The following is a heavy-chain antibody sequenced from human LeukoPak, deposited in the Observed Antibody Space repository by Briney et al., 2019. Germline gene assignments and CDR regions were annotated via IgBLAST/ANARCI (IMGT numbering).Heavy chain of an antibody. V-gene: IGHV3-33*01. Sequence: GGSLRLSCAASGFTFSSYGMHWVRQAPGKGLEWVAVIWYDGSNKYYADSVKGRFTISRDNSKNTLYLQMNSLRAEDTAVYYCARPAQDVVVVVAAKGDWFDPWGQGTLVTVSS. D-gene: IGHD2-15*01. J-gene: IGHJ5*02. CDR2: IWYDGSNK. CDR1: GFTFSSYG. CDR3: ARPAQDVVVVVAAKGDWFDP.